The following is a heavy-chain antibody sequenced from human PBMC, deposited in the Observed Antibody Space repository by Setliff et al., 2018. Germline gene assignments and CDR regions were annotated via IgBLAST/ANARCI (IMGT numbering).Heavy chain of an antibody. V-gene: IGHV4-39*07. J-gene: IGHJ4*02. CDR1: GGSISRSSYY. Sequence: SETLSLTCTVSGGSISRSSYYWGWIRQPPGKGLEWIGSIYSSGNTYYNPSLKRRVTISVDTTKNQFSLQLNSVTAADTAVYYCARDPSSVAARPGYWGQGTLVTVSS. CDR3: ARDPSSVAARPGY. D-gene: IGHD6-6*01. CDR2: IYSSGNT.